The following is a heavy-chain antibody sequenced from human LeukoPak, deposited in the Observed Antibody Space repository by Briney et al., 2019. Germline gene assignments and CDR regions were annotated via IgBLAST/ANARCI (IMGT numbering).Heavy chain of an antibody. Sequence: SQTLSLTCTVSGVSISSGNYYWSWIRQPAGKGLEWIGHIYTSGSTNYNPSLKSRVTISVDTSKNQFSLKLSSLTAADTAVYYCAREGYDSLWGQGTLVTVSS. V-gene: IGHV4-61*09. D-gene: IGHD3-3*01. CDR2: IYTSGST. J-gene: IGHJ4*02. CDR1: GVSISSGNYY. CDR3: AREGYDSL.